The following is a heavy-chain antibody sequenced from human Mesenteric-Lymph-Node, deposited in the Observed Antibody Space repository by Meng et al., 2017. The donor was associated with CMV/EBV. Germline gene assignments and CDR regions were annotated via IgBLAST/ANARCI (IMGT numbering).Heavy chain of an antibody. V-gene: IGHV3-74*01. D-gene: IGHD4-17*01. J-gene: IGHJ4*02. CDR2: INSDGSST. Sequence: GESLKISCAASGFTFSSYWMHWVRQAPGKGLVWVSRINSDGSSTSYADSVKGRFTISRDNDKNTLYLQMNSLRAEDTAVYYCALTTVTRGVKFDYWGQGTLVTVSS. CDR3: ALTTVTRGVKFDY. CDR1: GFTFSSYW.